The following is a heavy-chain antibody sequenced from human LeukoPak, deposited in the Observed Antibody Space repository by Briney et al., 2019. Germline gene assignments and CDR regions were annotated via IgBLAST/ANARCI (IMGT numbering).Heavy chain of an antibody. V-gene: IGHV3-30*04. Sequence: GGSLSLSCAASGFIFSSYAMQWVRQAPGKGLEGVAVISYDGSNKYYAVSVKGRFTISRDNSKNTLYLQMNSLRAEDTAVYYCARDVGWLQLTWGQGTLVTVSS. J-gene: IGHJ4*02. CDR1: GFIFSSYA. CDR3: ARDVGWLQLT. D-gene: IGHD5-24*01. CDR2: ISYDGSNK.